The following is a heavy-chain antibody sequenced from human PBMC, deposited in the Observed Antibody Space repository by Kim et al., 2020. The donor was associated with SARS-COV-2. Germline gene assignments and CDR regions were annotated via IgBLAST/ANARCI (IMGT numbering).Heavy chain of an antibody. V-gene: IGHV1-69*01. Sequence: NYAQTFRGGVTIPADASTTTAYLELSSLTSDDTAVYYCARDLQEPPRFDYWGQGTLLTVSS. CDR3: ARDLQEPPRFDY. J-gene: IGHJ4*02. D-gene: IGHD1-1*01.